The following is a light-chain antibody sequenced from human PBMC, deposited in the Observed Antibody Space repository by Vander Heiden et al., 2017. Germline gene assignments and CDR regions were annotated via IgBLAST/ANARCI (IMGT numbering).Light chain of an antibody. CDR2: ATS. V-gene: IGKV1-39*01. CDR3: QQSYSVPWT. CDR1: QPINSY. Sequence: IEMTQSPSSLSASVGDRVTITCRASQPINSYLNWYQEKPGKAPNLLIYATSNLQSGVPSRFSGSGSGPDFTLTIRSVQPEDFATYFCQQSYSVPWTFGQGTKVEIK. J-gene: IGKJ1*01.